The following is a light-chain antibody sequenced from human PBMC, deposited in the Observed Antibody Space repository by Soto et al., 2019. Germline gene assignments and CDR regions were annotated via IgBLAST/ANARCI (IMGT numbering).Light chain of an antibody. CDR2: EVS. Sequence: QSVLTQPASVSGSPGQSITISFTGTSGDVGTYNYVSWYQQHPGKAPKLMIYEVSNRPSGISNRFSGSKSGNTASLTISGLQAEDGADYYCSSYIINSTLVIFGGRTKLTVL. J-gene: IGLJ2*01. V-gene: IGLV2-14*01. CDR1: SGDVGTYNY. CDR3: SSYIINSTLVI.